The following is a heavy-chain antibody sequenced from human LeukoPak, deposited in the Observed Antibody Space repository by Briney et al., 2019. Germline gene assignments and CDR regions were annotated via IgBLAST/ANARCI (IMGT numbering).Heavy chain of an antibody. J-gene: IGHJ4*02. Sequence: HPGGSLRLSCAASGFTFSSYAMSWVRQAPGKGLEWVSAISGSGGSTYYAGSVKGRFTISRDNSKNTLYLQMNSLRAEDTAVYYCANRRGDIRGYSYDPFGYWGQGTLVTVSS. CDR1: GFTFSSYA. V-gene: IGHV3-23*01. CDR2: ISGSGGST. CDR3: ANRRGDIRGYSYDPFGY. D-gene: IGHD5-18*01.